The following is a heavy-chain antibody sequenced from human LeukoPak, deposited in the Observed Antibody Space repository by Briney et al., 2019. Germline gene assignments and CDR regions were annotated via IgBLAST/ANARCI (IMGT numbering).Heavy chain of an antibody. V-gene: IGHV1-8*01. J-gene: IGHJ4*02. CDR3: ARDVYDFWSGYYLDY. CDR2: MNANSGNT. CDR1: GYIFTNYD. Sequence: ASVKISCKASGYIFTNYDINWVRQATGQGLEWMGWMNANSGNTGYTQKFQGRVTMTRNTSISSAYMELSSLRSEDTAVYYCARDVYDFWSGYYLDYWGQGTLVTVSS. D-gene: IGHD3-3*01.